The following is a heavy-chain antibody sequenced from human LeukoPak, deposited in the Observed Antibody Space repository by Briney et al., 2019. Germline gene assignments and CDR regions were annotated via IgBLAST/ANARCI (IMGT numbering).Heavy chain of an antibody. J-gene: IGHJ2*01. CDR2: INHSGST. CDR3: ARGPDESQWELLLSGWYFDL. D-gene: IGHD1-26*01. V-gene: IGHV4-39*07. CDR1: GGSISSSSYY. Sequence: SETLSLTCTVSGGSISSSSYYWSWIRQPPGKGLEWIGEINHSGSTNYNPSLKSRVTISVDTSKNQFSLKLSSVTAADTAVYYCARGPDESQWELLLSGWYFDLWGRGTLVTVSS.